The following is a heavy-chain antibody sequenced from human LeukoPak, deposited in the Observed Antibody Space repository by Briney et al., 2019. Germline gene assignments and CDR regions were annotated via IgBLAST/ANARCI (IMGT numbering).Heavy chain of an antibody. Sequence: PSETLSLTCTVSGGSISSYYWSWIRQPPGKGLEWIGYIYYSGSTNYNPSLKSRVTISVDTSKNQFPLKLSSVTAADTAVYYCAGLGIDAFDIWGPGTMVTVSS. CDR3: AGLGIDAFDI. V-gene: IGHV4-59*01. D-gene: IGHD6-13*01. J-gene: IGHJ3*02. CDR2: IYYSGST. CDR1: GGSISSYY.